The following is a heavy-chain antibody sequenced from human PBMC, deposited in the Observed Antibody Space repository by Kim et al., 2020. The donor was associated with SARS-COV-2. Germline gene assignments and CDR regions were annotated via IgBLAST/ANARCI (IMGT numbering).Heavy chain of an antibody. D-gene: IGHD2-21*02. V-gene: IGHV1-18*01. Sequence: NDAQKLQVRVTMTTDTSTSTAYMELRSRRSDDTAVYYCARGHTVVTYFDYWGQGTLVTVSS. CDR3: ARGHTVVTYFDY. J-gene: IGHJ4*02.